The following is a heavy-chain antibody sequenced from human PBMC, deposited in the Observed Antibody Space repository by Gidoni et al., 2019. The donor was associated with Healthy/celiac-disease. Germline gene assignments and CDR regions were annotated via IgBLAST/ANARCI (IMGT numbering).Heavy chain of an antibody. Sequence: QVQLQESGPGLVKPSETLSLTCTVSGGSISSYYWSWIRQPPGKGLEWIGYIYYSGSTNYNPSLKSRVTISVDTSKNQFFLKLSSVTAADTAVYYCARGHDSSGLVDAFDIWGQGTMVTVSS. CDR3: ARGHDSSGLVDAFDI. V-gene: IGHV4-59*01. CDR1: GGSISSYY. D-gene: IGHD3-22*01. CDR2: IYYSGST. J-gene: IGHJ3*02.